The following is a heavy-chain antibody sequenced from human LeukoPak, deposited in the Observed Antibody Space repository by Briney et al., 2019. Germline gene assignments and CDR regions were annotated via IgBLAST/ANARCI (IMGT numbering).Heavy chain of an antibody. CDR2: INPSGGST. CDR1: GYTFTSYY. J-gene: IGHJ3*02. CDR3: ARDPLSGPKAFDI. V-gene: IGHV1-46*01. D-gene: IGHD3-3*01. Sequence: ASVKVSCKASGYTFTSYYMHWVRQAPGQGLEWMGIINPSGGSTSYAQKFQGRVTMTRDTSTSTVYMELSSVTAADTAVYYCARDPLSGPKAFDIWGQGTMVTVSS.